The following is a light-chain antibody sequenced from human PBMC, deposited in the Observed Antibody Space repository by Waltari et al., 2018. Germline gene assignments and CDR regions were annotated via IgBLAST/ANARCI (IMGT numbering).Light chain of an antibody. J-gene: IGLJ2*01. Sequence: SSELTQDPAVSVALGQTVRIPCQGDSLRSYYASWYQQKPGQAPVLVIYGKNNRPSGIPDRFSGSSSGNTASLTITGAQAEDEADYYCNSRDSSGNIYVVFGGGTKLTVL. CDR2: GKN. V-gene: IGLV3-19*01. CDR3: NSRDSSGNIYVV. CDR1: SLRSYY.